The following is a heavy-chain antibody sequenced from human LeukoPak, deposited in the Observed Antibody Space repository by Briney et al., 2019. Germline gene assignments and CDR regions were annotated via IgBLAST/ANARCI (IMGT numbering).Heavy chain of an antibody. J-gene: IGHJ4*02. CDR2: INHSGST. D-gene: IGHD5-18*01. Sequence: PSETLSLTCAVYGGCCSGYYWSWIRQPPGKGLEWIGEINHSGSTNYNPSLKSRVTISVDTSKNQFSLKLSSVTAADTAVYYCASSPFNTAMRDWGQGTLVTVSS. CDR1: GGCCSGYY. CDR3: ASSPFNTAMRD. V-gene: IGHV4-34*01.